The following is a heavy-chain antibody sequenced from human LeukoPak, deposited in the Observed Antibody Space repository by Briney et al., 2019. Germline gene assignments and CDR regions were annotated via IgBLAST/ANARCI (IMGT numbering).Heavy chain of an antibody. CDR1: GFTFSSYW. V-gene: IGHV3-7*01. Sequence: GGSLRLSCAASGFTFSSYWMSWVRQAPGKGLEWVANIKQDGSEKYYVDSVKGRFTISRDNAKNSLYLQMNSLRAEDTAVYYCARVAVPAAIHMDVWGQGTTVTVSS. CDR2: IKQDGSEK. J-gene: IGHJ6*02. CDR3: ARVAVPAAIHMDV. D-gene: IGHD2-2*01.